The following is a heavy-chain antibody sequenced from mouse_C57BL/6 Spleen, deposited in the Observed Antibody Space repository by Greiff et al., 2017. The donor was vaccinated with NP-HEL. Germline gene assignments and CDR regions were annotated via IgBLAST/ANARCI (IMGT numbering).Heavy chain of an antibody. D-gene: IGHD1-1*01. V-gene: IGHV1-26*01. CDR3: ARLDYYGSSGDWYFDV. J-gene: IGHJ1*03. CDR2: INPNHGGT. CDR1: GYTFTDYY. Sequence: EVQLQQSGPELVKPGASVKISCKASGYTFTDYYMNWVKQSHGKSLEWIGAINPNHGGTSYKQKFKGKATLTVDKSSSTAYMELRSLTSEDSAVYYCARLDYYGSSGDWYFDVWGTGTTVTVSS.